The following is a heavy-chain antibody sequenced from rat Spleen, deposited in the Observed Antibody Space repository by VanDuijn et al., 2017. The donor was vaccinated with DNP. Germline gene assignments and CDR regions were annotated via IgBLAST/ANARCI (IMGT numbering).Heavy chain of an antibody. J-gene: IGHJ2*01. V-gene: IGHV5-22*01. CDR2: ISYDGGRT. Sequence: EVHLVESGGGLVQPGRSLKLSCAASGFTFSDYYMAWVRQAPTKGLEWVAYISYDGGRTHYGDSVKGRFAISRDNAKSTLYLQMNSLRSEDMATYYCARWEAAFDYWGQGVMVTVSS. D-gene: IGHD1-2*01. CDR1: GFTFSDYY. CDR3: ARWEAAFDY.